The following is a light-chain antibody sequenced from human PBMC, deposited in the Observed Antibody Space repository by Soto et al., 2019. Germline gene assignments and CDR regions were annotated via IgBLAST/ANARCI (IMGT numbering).Light chain of an antibody. CDR3: QQYYSYPIT. CDR2: AAS. Sequence: TQSPATLSLSPGERATLSCRASQTISSWLAWYQQKPGKAPKLLIYAASTLQSGVPSRFSGSGSGTDFTLTISCLQSEDFATYYCQQYYSYPITFGQGTRLEIK. V-gene: IGKV1-8*01. CDR1: QTISSW. J-gene: IGKJ5*01.